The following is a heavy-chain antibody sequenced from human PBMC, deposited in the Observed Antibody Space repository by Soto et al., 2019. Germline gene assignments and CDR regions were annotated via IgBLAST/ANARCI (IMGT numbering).Heavy chain of an antibody. CDR3: ARDPVSTASGYSSETAYGMDV. J-gene: IGHJ6*02. CDR2: INPSGGST. D-gene: IGHD6-25*01. V-gene: IGHV1-46*01. Sequence: ASVKVSCKASGYTFTSYYMHWVRQAPGQGLEWMGIINPSGGSTSYAQKFQGRVTMTRDTSTSTVYMELSSLRSEDTAVYYCARDPVSTASGYSSETAYGMDVWGQGTTVTVSS. CDR1: GYTFTSYY.